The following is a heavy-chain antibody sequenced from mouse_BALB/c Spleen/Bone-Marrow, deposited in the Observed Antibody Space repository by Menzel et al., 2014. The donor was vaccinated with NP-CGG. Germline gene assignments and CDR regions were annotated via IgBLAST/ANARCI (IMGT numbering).Heavy chain of an antibody. Sequence: VHLVESGPELVWPGVSVKISCKGSGYTFTDYAMHWVKQSHAKSLEWIGVISTYSGNTNYNQKFKGKATMTVDKSSSTAYMELARLTSEDSAIHYCARGSMITTDWFAYWGQGTLVTVSA. V-gene: IGHV1-67*01. CDR1: GYTFTDYA. CDR2: ISTYSGNT. D-gene: IGHD2-4*01. J-gene: IGHJ3*01. CDR3: ARGSMITTDWFAY.